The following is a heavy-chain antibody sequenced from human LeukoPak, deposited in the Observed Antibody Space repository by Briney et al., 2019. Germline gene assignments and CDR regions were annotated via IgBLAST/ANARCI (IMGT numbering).Heavy chain of an antibody. CDR3: ARDDRGRSWSWFAP. CDR1: GYTFTNYG. J-gene: IGHJ5*02. D-gene: IGHD6-13*01. Sequence: ASVKVSCKASGYTFTNYGISWVRQAPGQGPEWMGWISAYNGNVKYVQKFQGRVTMTTDTSTTTAYLEMRDLRSDDTAVYYCARDDRGRSWSWFAPWGQGTLVTVSS. CDR2: ISAYNGNV. V-gene: IGHV1-18*01.